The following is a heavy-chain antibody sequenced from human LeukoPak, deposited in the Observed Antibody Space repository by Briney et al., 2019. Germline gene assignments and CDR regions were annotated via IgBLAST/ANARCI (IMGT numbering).Heavy chain of an antibody. Sequence: GGSLRLSCAASGFTFSSYAMSWVRQAPGKGLEWVSAIIGSGGSTYYADSVKGRFTVSRDNSKNTLYVQMNSLRAEDTAVYHCAKGLASPYSGSYPRYYFDYWGQGTLVTVCS. CDR2: IIGSGGST. J-gene: IGHJ4*02. CDR3: AKGLASPYSGSYPRYYFDY. V-gene: IGHV3-23*01. CDR1: GFTFSSYA. D-gene: IGHD1-26*01.